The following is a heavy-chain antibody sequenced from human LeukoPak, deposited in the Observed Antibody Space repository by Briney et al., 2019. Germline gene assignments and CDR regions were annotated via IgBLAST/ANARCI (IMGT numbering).Heavy chain of an antibody. V-gene: IGHV4-34*01. CDR3: ARGVGYCTNGVCAFDI. Sequence: SETLSLTCAVYGGSFSGYYWSWIRQPPGKGLEWIGEINHSGSTNYNPSLKSRVTISVDTSKNQFSLKLSSVSAADTAVYYCARGVGYCTNGVCAFDIWGQGTMVTVSS. CDR1: GGSFSGYY. CDR2: INHSGST. J-gene: IGHJ3*02. D-gene: IGHD2-8*01.